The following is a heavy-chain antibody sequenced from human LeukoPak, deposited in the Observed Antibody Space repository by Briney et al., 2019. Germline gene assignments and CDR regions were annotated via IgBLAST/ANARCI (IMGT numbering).Heavy chain of an antibody. CDR3: AREAFSSGYYDDY. V-gene: IGHV4-39*07. Sequence: SETLSLTCTVSGDSISSSSSYWGWIRQPPGEGLEWIGSIYYSGSTYYNTTLKSRVTISVDTSKNQFSLNLRSLTAADTAVYYCAREAFSSGYYDDYWGQGTLVTASS. CDR1: GDSISSSSSY. J-gene: IGHJ4*02. D-gene: IGHD3-22*01. CDR2: IYYSGST.